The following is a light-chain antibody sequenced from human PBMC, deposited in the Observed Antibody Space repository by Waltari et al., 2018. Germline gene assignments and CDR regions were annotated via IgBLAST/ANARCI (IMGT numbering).Light chain of an antibody. CDR2: ANR. J-gene: IGLJ3*02. V-gene: IGLV1-40*01. Sequence: QSVLTQPPSVSGAPGQRVTISCTGSSSNIGAGYDVHWYQQLPGTAPKLLIYANRNRPSGVPDRFSGSKSGTSASLAITGLQPEDEADYYCQSYDSSLTGRPWVFGEGTKLTVL. CDR1: SSNIGAGYD. CDR3: QSYDSSLTGRPWV.